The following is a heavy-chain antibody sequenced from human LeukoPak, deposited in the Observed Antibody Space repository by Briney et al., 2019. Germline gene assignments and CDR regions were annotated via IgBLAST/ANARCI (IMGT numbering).Heavy chain of an antibody. D-gene: IGHD2-21*02. CDR3: ARFRTWGDKAFDY. J-gene: IGHJ4*02. V-gene: IGHV3-48*01. CDR1: GFTFSSYD. Sequence: PGGSLRLSCAASGFTFSSYDMHWVRQAPGKGLEWVSYIGTTSGAIYYADSVKGRFTISRDSAKNSLYLQMNSLRAEDTAVYYCARFRTWGDKAFDYWGQGTLVTVSS. CDR2: IGTTSGAI.